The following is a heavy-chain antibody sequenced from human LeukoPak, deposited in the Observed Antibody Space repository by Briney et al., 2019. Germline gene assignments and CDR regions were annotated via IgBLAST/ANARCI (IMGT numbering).Heavy chain of an antibody. CDR2: ISWNSGSI. V-gene: IGHV3-9*01. D-gene: IGHD2-15*01. J-gene: IGHJ6*02. Sequence: PGRSLRLSCAASGFTFDDYAMHWVRQAPGKGLEWVSGISWNSGSIGYTDSVKGRFTISRDNAKNSLYLQMNSLRAEDTALYYCAKDRRYCSGGSCYSESSGMDVWGQGTTVTVSS. CDR3: AKDRRYCSGGSCYSESSGMDV. CDR1: GFTFDDYA.